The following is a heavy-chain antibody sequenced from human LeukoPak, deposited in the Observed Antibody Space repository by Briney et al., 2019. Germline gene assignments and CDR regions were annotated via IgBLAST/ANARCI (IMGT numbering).Heavy chain of an antibody. J-gene: IGHJ6*04. V-gene: IGHV3-33*01. CDR1: GFTFSSNG. CDR2: IWYDGSNK. D-gene: IGHD2-15*01. CDR3: VRDLGYCSGGSCYSRYYYAMDV. Sequence: GGSLRLSCAASGFTFSSNGMHCVRQAPGKGLEWVAVIWYDGSNKYYADSVKGRFTISRDNSKNTLYLQMNSLSAEDTAVYYCVRDLGYCSGGSCYSRYYYAMDVWGKGTTVTVSS.